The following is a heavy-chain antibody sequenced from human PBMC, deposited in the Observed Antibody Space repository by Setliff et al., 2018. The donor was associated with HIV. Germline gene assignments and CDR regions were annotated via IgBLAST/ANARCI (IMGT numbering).Heavy chain of an antibody. V-gene: IGHV3-30*04. CDR3: ARPLLRTNAVYGILGNWFDS. CDR2: ISFDGSNK. CDR1: GFTLSSYA. Sequence: GGSLRLSCAVSGFTLSSYAMHWVRQAPGEGLEWVAVISFDGSNKYYADSVKGRFTISRDISKSTLYLQMNSLRVEDTVVYYCARPLLRTNAVYGILGNWFDSWGRGTLVTVS. D-gene: IGHD2-8*01. J-gene: IGHJ5*01.